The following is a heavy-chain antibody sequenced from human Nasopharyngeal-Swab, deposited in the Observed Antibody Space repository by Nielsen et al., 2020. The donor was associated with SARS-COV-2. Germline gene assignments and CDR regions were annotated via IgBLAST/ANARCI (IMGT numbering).Heavy chain of an antibody. CDR3: ARDKDSGYELTPPLY. CDR1: GFIYRSYW. V-gene: IGHV3-7*01. D-gene: IGHD5-12*01. J-gene: IGHJ4*02. Sequence: GASPRLYCSGAGFIYRSYWMSWVRQAPGKGLEWVANIKQDGSEKYYVDSVKGRFTISRDNAKNSLYLQMNSLRAEDTAVYYCARDKDSGYELTPPLYWGQGTLVTVSS. CDR2: IKQDGSEK.